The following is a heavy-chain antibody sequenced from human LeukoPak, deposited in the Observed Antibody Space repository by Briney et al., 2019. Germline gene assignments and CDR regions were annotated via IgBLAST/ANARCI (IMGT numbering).Heavy chain of an antibody. J-gene: IGHJ3*02. CDR2: ISGSGGST. CDR1: GFTFSSYV. Sequence: GGSLRLSCAASGFTFSSYVMSWVRQAPGKGLEWASTISGSGGSTYYADSVKGRFTISRDNSKNTLYLQMNSLRAEDTAVYYCAKGGTVRSDAFDIWGQGTMVTVSS. V-gene: IGHV3-23*01. CDR3: AKGGTVRSDAFDI. D-gene: IGHD1-1*01.